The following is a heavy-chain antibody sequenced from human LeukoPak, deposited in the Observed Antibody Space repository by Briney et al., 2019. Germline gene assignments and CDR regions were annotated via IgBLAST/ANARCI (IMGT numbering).Heavy chain of an antibody. J-gene: IGHJ5*02. CDR3: ARSTTIVTFDWFDL. D-gene: IGHD4-23*01. Sequence: GLSLKISCNGSRYSLTNYRIVWVRQMPRQGLEWMGIIYPGESDTIYSPSSQGQVTISADQSIDTADLQWSSLRASDTAMYYCARSTTIVTFDWFDLWGQGTLVTVCS. CDR2: IYPGESDT. V-gene: IGHV5-51*01. CDR1: RYSLTNYR.